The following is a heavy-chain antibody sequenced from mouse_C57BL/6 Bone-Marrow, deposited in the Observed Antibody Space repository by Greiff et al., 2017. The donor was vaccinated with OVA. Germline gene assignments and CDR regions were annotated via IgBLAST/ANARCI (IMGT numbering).Heavy chain of an antibody. CDR2: IYPGSGST. CDR1: GYTFTSYW. Sequence: QVQLQQPGAELVKPGASVKMSCKASGYTFTSYWITWVKQRPGQGLEWIGDIYPGSGSTNYNEKFKSKATLTVDTSPSTAYMQLSSLTSEDSAVYYCARHEDRVYGNFYWYFDVWGTGTTVTVSS. J-gene: IGHJ1*03. V-gene: IGHV1-55*01. D-gene: IGHD2-1*01. CDR3: ARHEDRVYGNFYWYFDV.